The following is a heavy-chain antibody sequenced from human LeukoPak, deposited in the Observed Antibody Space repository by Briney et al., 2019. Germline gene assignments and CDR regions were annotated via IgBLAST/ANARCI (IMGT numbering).Heavy chain of an antibody. V-gene: IGHV3-7*01. D-gene: IGHD6-13*01. CDR2: IKQDGSEK. CDR1: GFTFSSYS. Sequence: GGSLRLSCAASGFTFSSYSMSWVRQAPGKGLEWVANIKQDGSEKNYVGSVKGRFTIARDNAKNSLYLQMNSLRAEDTAVYYCARYLAAAGLEDYWGQGTLVTVSS. J-gene: IGHJ4*02. CDR3: ARYLAAAGLEDY.